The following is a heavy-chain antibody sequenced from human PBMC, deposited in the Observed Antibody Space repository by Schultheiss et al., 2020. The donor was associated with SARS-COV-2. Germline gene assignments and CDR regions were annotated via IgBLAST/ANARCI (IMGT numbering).Heavy chain of an antibody. CDR3: AIYYYDSSGYYYGPGYFDY. CDR1: GFTFSSYA. J-gene: IGHJ4*02. CDR2: ISGSGGST. V-gene: IGHV3-23*01. D-gene: IGHD3-22*01. Sequence: GGSLRLSCAASGFTFSSYAMSWVRQAPGKGLEWVSAISGSGGSTYYADSVKGRFTISRDNSKNTLYLQMNSLRAEDTAVYYCAIYYYDSSGYYYGPGYFDYWGQGTLVTVSS.